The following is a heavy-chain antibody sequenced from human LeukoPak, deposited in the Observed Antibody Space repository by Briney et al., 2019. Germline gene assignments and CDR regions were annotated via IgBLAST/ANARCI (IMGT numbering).Heavy chain of an antibody. CDR3: ARDLEAARRRYYFAMDV. CDR1: GDTFSSYA. D-gene: IGHD6-6*01. CDR2: LIPIFGTP. J-gene: IGHJ6*02. V-gene: IGHV1-69*13. Sequence: SVNVSCKTSGDTFSSYAFTWVRKAPGRGLEWMGGLIPIFGTPNYPQRFQGRVSITADESTTTIYMDLSSLTSEDTAVYYCARDLEAARRRYYFAMDVWGQGTTVTVSS.